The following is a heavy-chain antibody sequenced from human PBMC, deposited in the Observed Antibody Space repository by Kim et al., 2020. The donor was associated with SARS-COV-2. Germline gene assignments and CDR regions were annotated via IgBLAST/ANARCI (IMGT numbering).Heavy chain of an antibody. V-gene: IGHV1-2*02. CDR2: MNPNTGDT. Sequence: ASVKVSCKAAEYTFTAYDINWVRQAPGQGLEWMGWMNPNTGDTGYAQKFQGRVTMTRDTSISTAYMELSRLRFDDTAFYYCAREQVTRSFEYWIQAALVT. CDR3: AREQVTRSFEY. J-gene: IGHJ4*02. CDR1: EYTFTAYD.